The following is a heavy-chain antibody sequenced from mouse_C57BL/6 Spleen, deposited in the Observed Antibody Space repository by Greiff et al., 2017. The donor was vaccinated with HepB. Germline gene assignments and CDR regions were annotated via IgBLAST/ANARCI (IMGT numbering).Heavy chain of an antibody. CDR2: INPNYGTT. D-gene: IGHD1-1*01. CDR1: GYSFTDYN. V-gene: IGHV1-39*01. Sequence: EVQLQQSGPELVKPGASVKISCKASGYSFTDYNMNWVKQSNGKSLEWIGVINPNYGTTSYNQKFKGKATLTVDQSSSTAYMQLNSLTSEESAVYDCARSITTVVATGAMDYWGQGTSVTVSS. CDR3: ARSITTVVATGAMDY. J-gene: IGHJ4*01.